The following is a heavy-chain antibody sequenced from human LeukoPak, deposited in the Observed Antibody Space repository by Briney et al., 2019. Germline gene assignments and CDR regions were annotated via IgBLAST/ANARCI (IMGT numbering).Heavy chain of an antibody. V-gene: IGHV4-59*01. CDR3: ARKRFIAAGGFDP. Sequence: SETLSLTCTVSGGAISNYYWSWIRQPPGKGLEWIGYIYYSGSTNYNPSLRSRATISVDTSKNQFSLKLSSVTAADTAVYYCARKRFIAAGGFDPWGQGTLVTVSS. D-gene: IGHD6-6*01. J-gene: IGHJ5*02. CDR1: GGAISNYY. CDR2: IYYSGST.